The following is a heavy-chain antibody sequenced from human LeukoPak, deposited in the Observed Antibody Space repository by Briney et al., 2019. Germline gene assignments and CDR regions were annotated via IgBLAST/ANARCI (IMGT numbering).Heavy chain of an antibody. CDR3: ARAPRYSSSWYYVDY. Sequence: ASVKVSCKASGYTFTSYGISWVRQAPGQGLEWMGWISAYSGNTNYAQKLQGRVTMTTDTSTSTAYMELRSLRSDDTAVYYCARAPRYSSSWYYVDYWGQGTLVTVSS. V-gene: IGHV1-18*01. CDR2: ISAYSGNT. D-gene: IGHD6-13*01. CDR1: GYTFTSYG. J-gene: IGHJ4*02.